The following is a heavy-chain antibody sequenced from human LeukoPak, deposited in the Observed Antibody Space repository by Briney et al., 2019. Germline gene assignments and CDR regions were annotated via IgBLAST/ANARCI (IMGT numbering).Heavy chain of an antibody. D-gene: IGHD3-22*01. CDR1: GFTFSNAW. J-gene: IGHJ4*02. CDR2: IKTKTDGGTT. V-gene: IGHV3-15*01. CDR3: TTASTEYYYDSSGYYSYFDY. Sequence: GGPLRLSCAASGFTFSNAWVSWVRQAPGKGLEWVGRIKTKTDGGTTDYAAPVKGRFTISRDDSKNTLYLQMNSLKTEDTAVYYCTTASTEYYYDSSGYYSYFDYWGQGTLSPSPQ.